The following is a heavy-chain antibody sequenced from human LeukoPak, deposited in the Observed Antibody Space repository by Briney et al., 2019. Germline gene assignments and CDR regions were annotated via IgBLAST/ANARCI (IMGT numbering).Heavy chain of an antibody. J-gene: IGHJ4*02. V-gene: IGHV3-64D*06. D-gene: IGHD3-10*01. CDR3: VKPARGSGIQNGFDY. Sequence: PGGSLRLSCSASGFTFSNYAMHWVRQAPGKGLEYVSAININIDRTFYADSVQGRFTISRGNSANTLYLQMSSLSPEDTAVYYCVKPARGSGIQNGFDYWVQGTLVTVSS. CDR1: GFTFSNYA. CDR2: ININIDRT.